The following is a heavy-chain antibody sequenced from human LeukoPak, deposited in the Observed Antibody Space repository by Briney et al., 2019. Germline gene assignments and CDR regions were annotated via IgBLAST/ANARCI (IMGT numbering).Heavy chain of an antibody. Sequence: PSQTLSLTCTVSGGSISSGGYYWSWIRQHPGKGLVWIGYIYYSGSTYYNPSLKSRVTISVDTSKNQFSLKLSSVTAADTAVYYCARAVDCSSTSCYAAGVDYWGQGTLVTVSS. CDR1: GGSISSGGYY. CDR2: IYYSGST. J-gene: IGHJ4*02. V-gene: IGHV4-31*03. D-gene: IGHD2-2*01. CDR3: ARAVDCSSTSCYAAGVDY.